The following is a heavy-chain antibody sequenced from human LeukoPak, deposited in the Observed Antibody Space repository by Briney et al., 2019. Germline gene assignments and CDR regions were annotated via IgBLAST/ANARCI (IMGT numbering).Heavy chain of an antibody. Sequence: GGSLRLSCAASGFTFSNSAMSWVRQAPGKGLEWLSYINIGGTNTHYADSVKGRFTISRDNAKKSLYLEMNNLRAEDTAVYYCATGGAGFDTWGQGVLVTVSS. CDR3: ATGGAGFDT. CDR2: INIGGTNT. J-gene: IGHJ5*02. CDR1: GFTFSNSA. V-gene: IGHV3-11*01. D-gene: IGHD5-12*01.